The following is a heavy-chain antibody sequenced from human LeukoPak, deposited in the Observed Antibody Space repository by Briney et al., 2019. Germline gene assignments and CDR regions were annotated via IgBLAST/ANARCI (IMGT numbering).Heavy chain of an antibody. CDR1: GYTFTGYY. J-gene: IGHJ6*03. CDR3: ARGGDFGVRLYYYYYYMDV. Sequence: ASVKVSCKASGYTFTGYYMHWVRQAPGQGLEWMGWINPNSGGTNYAQKFQGRVTMTRDTSISTAYMELGRLRSDDTAVYYCARGGDFGVRLYYYYYYMDVWGKGITVTVSS. V-gene: IGHV1-2*02. D-gene: IGHD3-3*01. CDR2: INPNSGGT.